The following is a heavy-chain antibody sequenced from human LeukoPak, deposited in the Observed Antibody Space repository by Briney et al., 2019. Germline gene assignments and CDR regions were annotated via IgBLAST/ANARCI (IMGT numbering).Heavy chain of an antibody. D-gene: IGHD2-2*01. CDR3: ARTTEDCSSTSCYQYWIDP. CDR2: IYYSGTT. V-gene: IGHV4-59*01. J-gene: IGHJ5*02. CDR1: GGSISSYY. Sequence: PSETLSLTCTVSGGSISSYYWIWIRQPPGKGLEWSGYIYYSGTTNYNPSLKSRVTISVDTSKNQFSLKLNSVTAADTAVYYCARTTEDCSSTSCYQYWIDPWGQGTLVTVSS.